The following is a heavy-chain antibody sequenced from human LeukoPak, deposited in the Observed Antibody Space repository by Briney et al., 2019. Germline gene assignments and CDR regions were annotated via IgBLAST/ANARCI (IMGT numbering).Heavy chain of an antibody. Sequence: ASVKVSCKASGYTFTGYYMHWVRQAPGQGLEWMGWISAYNGNTNYAQKLQGRVTMTTDTSTSTAYMELRSLRSDDTAVYYCARALNYYGAFDIWGQGTMVTVSS. CDR1: GYTFTGYY. J-gene: IGHJ3*02. CDR3: ARALNYYGAFDI. D-gene: IGHD3-10*01. CDR2: ISAYNGNT. V-gene: IGHV1-18*04.